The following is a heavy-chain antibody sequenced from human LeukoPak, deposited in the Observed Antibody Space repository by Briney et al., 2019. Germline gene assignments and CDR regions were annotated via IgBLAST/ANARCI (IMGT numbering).Heavy chain of an antibody. D-gene: IGHD3-10*01. V-gene: IGHV1-69*13. CDR2: IIPIFGTA. CDR3: AIYPHYYGSGIPSDY. Sequence: SVKVSCKASGGTFSSYAISWVRQAPGQGLEWMGGIIPIFGTANYAQKFQGRVTITADESTSTTYMELSSLRSEDTAVYYCAIYPHYYGSGIPSDYWGQGTLVTVSS. CDR1: GGTFSSYA. J-gene: IGHJ4*02.